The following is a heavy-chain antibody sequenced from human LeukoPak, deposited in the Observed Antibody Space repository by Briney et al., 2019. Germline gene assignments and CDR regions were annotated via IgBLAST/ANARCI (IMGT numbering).Heavy chain of an antibody. CDR2: ISYLSTHV. Sequence: GGSLRLSCSASGFTFSDYDMNWVRQAPGKGLEWVSSISYLSTHVYYGYSVKGRFSISRDNAKNSLYLQMNSLGAEDTAIYYCGRAFPPLRTSSAGDLWGQGILVTVS. D-gene: IGHD3-16*01. V-gene: IGHV3-21*01. CDR1: GFTFSDYD. CDR3: GRAFPPLRTSSAGDL. J-gene: IGHJ4*02.